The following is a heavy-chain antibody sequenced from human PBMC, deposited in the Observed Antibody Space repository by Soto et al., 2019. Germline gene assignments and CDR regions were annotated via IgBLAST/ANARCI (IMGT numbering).Heavy chain of an antibody. CDR3: ARDSSQYPHYYYYGMDV. CDR2: IYYSGST. CDR1: GGSISSYY. J-gene: IGHJ6*02. V-gene: IGHV4-59*01. Sequence: SETLSLTCTVSGGSISSYYWSWIRQPPGKGLEWIGYIYYSGSTNYNPSLKSRVTISVDTSKNQFSLKLSSVTAADTAVYYCARDSSQYPHYYYYGMDVWGQGTTVTVSS.